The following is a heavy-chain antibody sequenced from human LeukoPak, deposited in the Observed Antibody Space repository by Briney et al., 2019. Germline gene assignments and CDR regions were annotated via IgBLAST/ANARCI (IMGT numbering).Heavy chain of an antibody. J-gene: IGHJ4*02. CDR2: MSARSGNT. CDR3: ARTPPKGDIDY. D-gene: IGHD2-21*02. Sequence: ASVKVSCKASGYTCTNYDINWVRQATGQGLEWLGWMSARSGNTGYAQKFQGRVSMTRATSISTAYLELSSLPFEDTAVYYCARTPPKGDIDYWGQGTLVTVSS. CDR1: GYTCTNYD. V-gene: IGHV1-8*01.